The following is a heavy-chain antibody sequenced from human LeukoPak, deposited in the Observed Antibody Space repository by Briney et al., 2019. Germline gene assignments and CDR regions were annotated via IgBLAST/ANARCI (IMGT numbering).Heavy chain of an antibody. V-gene: IGHV3-7*01. Sequence: GGSLRLSCAASGFTFTRYWMSWVRQSPGKGLEWVANIKQDGGEKYYVGSVKGRFTISRDNAKNSLYLQMNSLRAEDTAVYYCARVRSRGDYGDYDYYYYMDVWGKGTTVTVSS. CDR2: IKQDGGEK. D-gene: IGHD4-17*01. CDR3: ARVRSRGDYGDYDYYYYMDV. J-gene: IGHJ6*03. CDR1: GFTFTRYW.